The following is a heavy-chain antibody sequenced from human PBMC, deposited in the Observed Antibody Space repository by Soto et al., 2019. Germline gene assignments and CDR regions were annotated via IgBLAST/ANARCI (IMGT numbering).Heavy chain of an antibody. CDR1: GYFFTSYG. CDR2: ISPYNGNT. Sequence: ASVKVSCKASGYFFTSYGISWVRQAPGQGLEWMGCISPYNGNTKYAQNFQGRVTMTTDTSTYTAYMELRSLRSDDPAVYYCARDFGSDLSAPGAVFDYWGQGTLVTVSS. V-gene: IGHV1-18*04. CDR3: ARDFGSDLSAPGAVFDY. J-gene: IGHJ4*02. D-gene: IGHD3-3*01.